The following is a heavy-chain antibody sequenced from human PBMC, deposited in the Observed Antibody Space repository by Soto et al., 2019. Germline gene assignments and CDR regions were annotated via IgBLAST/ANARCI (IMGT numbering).Heavy chain of an antibody. Sequence: QVQLVESGGGVVQPGRSLRLYCAATGFTFSRNGMNRDRQASGKGLEWVAGIGYDGSCQYYADSVEGRLTIFRDNSKNTLSEQMHNPLLGDTAVYYSAIYRVSNSGYLQAFGIWGQGTMITVTS. D-gene: IGHD5-12*01. CDR3: AIYRVSNSGYLQAFGI. CDR1: GFTFSRNG. V-gene: IGHV3-33*01. CDR2: IGYDGSCQ. J-gene: IGHJ3*02.